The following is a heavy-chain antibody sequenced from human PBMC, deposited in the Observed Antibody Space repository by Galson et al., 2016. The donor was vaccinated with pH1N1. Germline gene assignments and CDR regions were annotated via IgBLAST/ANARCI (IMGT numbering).Heavy chain of an antibody. J-gene: IGHJ5*01. CDR3: ARFLYGDFVGYLDP. CDR1: GFSLTTSGMR. V-gene: IGHV2-70*04. CDR2: IDWDDDK. D-gene: IGHD4-17*01. Sequence: PALVKPTQTLTLTCTFSGFSLTTSGMRVSWIRQAPGKALEWLARIDWDDDKFYNTPLKTRLTISKDTSKNQVVLRMTNMDPVDTATYFCARFLYGDFVGYLDPWGQGTRVTVSS.